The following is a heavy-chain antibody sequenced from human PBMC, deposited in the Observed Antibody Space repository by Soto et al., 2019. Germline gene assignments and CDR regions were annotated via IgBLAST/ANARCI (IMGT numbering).Heavy chain of an antibody. CDR2: ISPDGSQI. Sequence: GGSLRLSCAASGFTFSGKSMHWVRQAPGKGLEWVALISPDGSQIFYADSVRGRFTISRDNAKNSLYLQMNSLRAEDTAVYYCARGTVTTSGGGFDYWGQGTLVTVSS. CDR1: GFTFSGKS. D-gene: IGHD4-17*01. V-gene: IGHV3-30-3*01. J-gene: IGHJ4*02. CDR3: ARGTVTTSGGGFDY.